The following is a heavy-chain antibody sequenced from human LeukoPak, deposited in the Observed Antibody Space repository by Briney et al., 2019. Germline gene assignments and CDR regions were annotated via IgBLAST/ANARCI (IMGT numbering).Heavy chain of an antibody. CDR3: ARVPPSAHQVFSSDY. J-gene: IGHJ4*02. CDR1: GYTFTNYG. Sequence: GASVKVSCKASGYTFTNYGISWVRQAPGQGLEWMSWISANNGETRYAQNFQGRVTMTTDTSTTTAYMELRSLRSDGTAVYYCARVPPSAHQVFSSDYWGQGTQVTVSS. D-gene: IGHD1-14*01. CDR2: ISANNGET. V-gene: IGHV1-18*04.